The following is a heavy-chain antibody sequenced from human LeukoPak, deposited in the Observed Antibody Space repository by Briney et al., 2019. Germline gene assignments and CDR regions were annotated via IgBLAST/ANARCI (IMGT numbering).Heavy chain of an antibody. J-gene: IGHJ4*02. D-gene: IGHD2-2*01. Sequence: ASVKVSCKASGYTFTGYYMHWVRQAPGQGLEWMGWINPNSGGTNYAQKFQGRVTMTRDTSISTAYMELSRLRSDDTAVYYCARSLYCSSTSCRKFDYWGQGTLVTVSS. V-gene: IGHV1-2*02. CDR2: INPNSGGT. CDR1: GYTFTGYY. CDR3: ARSLYCSSTSCRKFDY.